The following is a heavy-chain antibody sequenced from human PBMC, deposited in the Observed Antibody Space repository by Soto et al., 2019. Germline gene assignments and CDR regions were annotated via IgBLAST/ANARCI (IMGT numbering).Heavy chain of an antibody. CDR1: GFTFSSYA. Sequence: EVQLLESGGGLVRPGGSLRLSCAASGFTFSSYAMNWVRQAPGKGLEWVSDINGSGGETWYADSVKGRFTISRDNSKNTLYVQMNSLRAEDTAVYYCAKRSRDGLNSPLDYWGKVTLVTVSS. J-gene: IGHJ4*02. CDR3: AKRSRDGLNSPLDY. CDR2: INGSGGET. V-gene: IGHV3-23*01.